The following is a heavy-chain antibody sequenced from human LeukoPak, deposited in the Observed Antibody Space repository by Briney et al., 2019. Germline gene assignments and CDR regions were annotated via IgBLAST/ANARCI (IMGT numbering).Heavy chain of an antibody. CDR3: ARVDNYFDY. V-gene: IGHV3-7*01. Sequence: GSLRLSCSASGFTVSSNYMSWVRQAPGKGLEWVANIKQDGSEKYCVDSVKGRFTISRDNAKNSLYLQMNSLRAEDTAVYYCARVDNYFDYWGQGTLVTVSS. CDR2: IKQDGSEK. J-gene: IGHJ4*02. D-gene: IGHD5-12*01. CDR1: GFTVSSNY.